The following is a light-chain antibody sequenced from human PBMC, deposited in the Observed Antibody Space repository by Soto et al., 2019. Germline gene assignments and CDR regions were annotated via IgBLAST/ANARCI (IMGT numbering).Light chain of an antibody. J-gene: IGKJ1*01. CDR2: DAS. Sequence: DIPMTQSPSTLSAHVGDRVTITCRASQSISSWLAWYQQKPGKAPKLLIYDASSLESGVPSRFSGSGSGTEFTLTISSLQPDDFATYYCQHYNSYSPAFGRGTKV. CDR1: QSISSW. CDR3: QHYNSYSPA. V-gene: IGKV1-5*01.